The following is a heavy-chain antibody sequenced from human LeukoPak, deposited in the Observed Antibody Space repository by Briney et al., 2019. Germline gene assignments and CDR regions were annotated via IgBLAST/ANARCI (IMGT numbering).Heavy chain of an antibody. CDR3: ARVDTAMVAGGGDY. CDR2: INPNSGGT. CDR1: GYTFTGYY. V-gene: IGHV1-2*02. D-gene: IGHD5-18*01. Sequence: GASVKVSCKASGYTFTGYYMHWVRQAPGQGLEWMGWINPNSGGTNYAQKFQGRVTMTRDMSISTAYMELSRLRSDDTAVYYCARVDTAMVAGGGDYWGQGTLVTVSS. J-gene: IGHJ4*02.